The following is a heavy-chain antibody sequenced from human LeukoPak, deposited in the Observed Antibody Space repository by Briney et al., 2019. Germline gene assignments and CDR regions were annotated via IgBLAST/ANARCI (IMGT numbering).Heavy chain of an antibody. J-gene: IGHJ4*02. CDR2: FDPEDGET. Sequence: ASVKVSCKVSGYTLTELSMHWVRQAPGKGLEWMGGFDPEDGETIYAQKFQGRVTMTEDTSTDTAYMELISLRSEDTAVYYCATVQSSSWSFDYWGQGTLVTVSS. D-gene: IGHD6-13*01. V-gene: IGHV1-24*01. CDR3: ATVQSSSWSFDY. CDR1: GYTLTELS.